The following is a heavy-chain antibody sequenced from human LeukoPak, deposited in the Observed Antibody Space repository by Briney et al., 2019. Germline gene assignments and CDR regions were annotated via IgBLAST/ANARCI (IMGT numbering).Heavy chain of an antibody. CDR2: ISSNGGST. Sequence: GGSLRLSCAASGFTFSSYAMHWVRQAPGKGLEYVSAISSNGGSTYYANSVKGRFTISRDNSKNTLYLQMNSLRAEDTAVYYCAGNYGGSHYAPFDYWGQGTLVTVSS. J-gene: IGHJ4*02. V-gene: IGHV3-64*01. CDR3: AGNYGGSHYAPFDY. D-gene: IGHD1-26*01. CDR1: GFTFSSYA.